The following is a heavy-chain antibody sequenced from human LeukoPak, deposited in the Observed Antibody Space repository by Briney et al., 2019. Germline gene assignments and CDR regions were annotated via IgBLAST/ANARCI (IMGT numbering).Heavy chain of an antibody. V-gene: IGHV1-8*01. Sequence: GASVTVSCKASGYTFTSYDINWVRQATGQGREWMGWMNPNSGNTGYAQKFQGRVTMTRNTSISTAYMELSSLRSEDTAVYYCARSAGYDFWSGSPYNWFDPWGQGTLVTVSS. J-gene: IGHJ5*02. CDR3: ARSAGYDFWSGSPYNWFDP. CDR2: MNPNSGNT. CDR1: GYTFTSYD. D-gene: IGHD3-3*01.